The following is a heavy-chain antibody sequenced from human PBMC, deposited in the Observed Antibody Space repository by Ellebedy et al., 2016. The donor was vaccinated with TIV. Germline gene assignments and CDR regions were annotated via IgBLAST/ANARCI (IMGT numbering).Heavy chain of an antibody. D-gene: IGHD3-9*01. J-gene: IGHJ4*02. Sequence: SLKISCAATGFIFDDYAMHWVRQAPGKGLEWVSGISWNSGSIGYADSVKGRFTISRDNAKNSLYLQMNSLRAEDTALYYCAKAEGHFDWPCLHYWGQGTLVTVSS. CDR2: ISWNSGSI. V-gene: IGHV3-9*01. CDR3: AKAEGHFDWPCLHY. CDR1: GFIFDDYA.